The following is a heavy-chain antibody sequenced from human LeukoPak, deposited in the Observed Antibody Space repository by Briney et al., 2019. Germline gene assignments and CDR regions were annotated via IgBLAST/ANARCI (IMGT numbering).Heavy chain of an antibody. CDR2: IIPIFGTA. D-gene: IGHD6-6*01. J-gene: IGHJ3*02. Sequence: GASVKVSCKASGGTFSSYAISWVRQAPGQGLEWMGGIIPIFGTANYAQKSQGRVTITTDESTSTAYMELSSLRSEDTAVYYCARRGYSSSPDAFDIWGQGTMVAVSS. V-gene: IGHV1-69*05. CDR1: GGTFSSYA. CDR3: ARRGYSSSPDAFDI.